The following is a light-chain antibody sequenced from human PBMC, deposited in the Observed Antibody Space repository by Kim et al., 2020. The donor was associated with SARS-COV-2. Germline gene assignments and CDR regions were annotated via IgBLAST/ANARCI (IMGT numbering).Light chain of an antibody. CDR3: QTWGTGMV. J-gene: IGLJ3*02. Sequence: GASVTLTCTLSSGHSSYAIAWHQQQPEKGPRYLMKLNSDGSHNKGDGIPDRFSGSTSGTEHSLTISSLQSEDEADYYCQTWGTGMVFGGGTQLTVL. V-gene: IGLV4-69*01. CDR1: SGHSSYA. CDR2: LNSDGSH.